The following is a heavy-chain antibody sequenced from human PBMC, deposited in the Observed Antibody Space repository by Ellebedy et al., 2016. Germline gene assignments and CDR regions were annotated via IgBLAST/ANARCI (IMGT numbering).Heavy chain of an antibody. D-gene: IGHD3-10*01. J-gene: IGHJ4*02. V-gene: IGHV4-30-4*01. Sequence: SETLSLXXTVSGGSISSGDYYWSWIRQPPGKGLEWIGYIYYSGSTYYNPSLKSRVTISVDTSKNQFSLKLSSVTAADTAVYYCARVTMVRGVNYDYWGQGTLVTVSS. CDR2: IYYSGST. CDR1: GGSISSGDYY. CDR3: ARVTMVRGVNYDY.